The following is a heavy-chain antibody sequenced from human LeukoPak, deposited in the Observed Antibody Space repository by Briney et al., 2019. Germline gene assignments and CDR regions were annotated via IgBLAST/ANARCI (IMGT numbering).Heavy chain of an antibody. Sequence: SQTLSLTCTVSGGSISSGSYYWSWIRQPPGKGLEWIGYIYYSGSTNYNPSLKSRVTISVDTSKNQFSLKLSSVTAADTAVYYCARVYYSNSYDYWYFDLWGRGTLVTVSS. D-gene: IGHD6-13*01. CDR3: ARVYYSNSYDYWYFDL. CDR1: GGSISSGSYY. CDR2: IYYSGST. J-gene: IGHJ2*01. V-gene: IGHV4-61*01.